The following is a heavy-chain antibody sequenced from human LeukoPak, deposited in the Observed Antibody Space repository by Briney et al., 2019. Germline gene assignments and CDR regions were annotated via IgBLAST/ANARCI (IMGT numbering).Heavy chain of an antibody. CDR1: GGSISNYY. V-gene: IGHV4-4*07. J-gene: IGHJ6*03. CDR3: AREAREIVVVVAAPRTPYMDV. Sequence: SETLSLTCTVSGGSISNYYWSWIRQPAGKGLEWIGRIYISGSTNYNPSLKSRVTMSVDTSKNQFSLKLSSVTAADTAVYYCAREAREIVVVVAAPRTPYMDVWGKGTTVTVSS. CDR2: IYISGST. D-gene: IGHD2-15*01.